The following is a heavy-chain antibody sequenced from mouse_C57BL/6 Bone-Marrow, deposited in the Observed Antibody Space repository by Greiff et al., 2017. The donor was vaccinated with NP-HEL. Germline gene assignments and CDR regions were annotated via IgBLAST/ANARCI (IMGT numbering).Heavy chain of an antibody. CDR1: GYAFTNYL. CDR2: INPGSGGT. D-gene: IGHD3-3*01. V-gene: IGHV1-54*01. J-gene: IGHJ3*01. Sequence: VQLQASGAELVRPGTSVKVSCKASGYAFTNYLIAWVKQRPGQGLEWIGVINPGSGGTNYSEKFKGKATLTADKSSSTAYMQLSSLTSEDSAVYFCARGDLAWFAYWGQGTLVTVSA. CDR3: ARGDLAWFAY.